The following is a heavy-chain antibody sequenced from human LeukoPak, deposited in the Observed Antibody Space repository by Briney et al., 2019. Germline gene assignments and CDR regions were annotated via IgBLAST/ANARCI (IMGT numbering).Heavy chain of an antibody. CDR1: GFTFGDYL. CDR3: SRGSGWLSVY. CDR2: ISGGTK. J-gene: IGHJ4*02. D-gene: IGHD6-19*01. V-gene: IGHV3-49*03. Sequence: QPGRSLRLSCTASGFTFGDYLMSWFRQAPGKGLEWIGFISGGTKEYAASVKGRFTISRDDSTSIAYLQMNSLTTEDTAVYYCSRGSGWLSVYWGQGTLVTVSS.